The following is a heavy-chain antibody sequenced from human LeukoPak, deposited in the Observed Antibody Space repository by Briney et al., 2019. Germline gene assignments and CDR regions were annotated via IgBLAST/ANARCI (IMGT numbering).Heavy chain of an antibody. CDR1: AFTFSSYA. V-gene: IGHV3-23*01. D-gene: IGHD6-13*01. J-gene: IGHJ4*02. Sequence: PGGSLRLSCAASAFTFSSYAMSWVRQAPGKGLEWVPAISGSGGSTYYADSVKGRFTISRDNSKNTLYLQMNSLRAEDTAVYYCTTTGIAAAGTFDYWGQGTLVTVSS. CDR2: ISGSGGST. CDR3: TTTGIAAAGTFDY.